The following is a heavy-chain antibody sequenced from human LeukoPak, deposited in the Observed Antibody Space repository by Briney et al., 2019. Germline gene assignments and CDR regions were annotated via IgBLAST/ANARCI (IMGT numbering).Heavy chain of an antibody. Sequence: ASVKVSCKASGYTSTGYYMHWVRQAPGQGLEWMGRINPNSGGTNYAQKFQGRVTMTRGTSISTAYMELSRLRSDDTAVYYCARGGPLVLLWFGESQDYWGQGTLVTVSS. CDR1: GYTSTGYY. CDR2: INPNSGGT. J-gene: IGHJ4*02. D-gene: IGHD3-10*01. CDR3: ARGGPLVLLWFGESQDY. V-gene: IGHV1-2*06.